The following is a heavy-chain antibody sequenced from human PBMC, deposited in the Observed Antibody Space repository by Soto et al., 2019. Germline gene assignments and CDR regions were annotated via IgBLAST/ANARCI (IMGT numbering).Heavy chain of an antibody. D-gene: IGHD1-26*01. V-gene: IGHV3-9*01. CDR2: LSWQRCSI. J-gene: IGHJ6*01. CDR1: GCSCDYYA. CDR3: AKDMVGAFPTYCNYGMGG. Sequence: LRLSCAASGCSCDYYAMHWVRQAPGKGLQSVTRLSWQRCSIGSADSVKGRFSISRDNAKNSLYLQIYSLRAKDTALYYCAKDMVGAFPTYCNYGMGGWRQVSTVTIAS.